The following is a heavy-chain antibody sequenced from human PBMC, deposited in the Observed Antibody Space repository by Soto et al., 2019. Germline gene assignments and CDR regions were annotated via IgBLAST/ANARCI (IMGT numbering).Heavy chain of an antibody. D-gene: IGHD2-15*01. CDR3: ARGYCSGGSCYSRFFDY. J-gene: IGHJ4*02. Sequence: SETLSLTCTVSGGSISSYYWNWIRQPPGRGLKWIGYIYYSGSTNYNPSLKSRVTISVDTSKNQFSLKLSSVTAADTAVYYCARGYCSGGSCYSRFFDYWGQGTLVTVSS. CDR2: IYYSGST. CDR1: GGSISSYY. V-gene: IGHV4-59*08.